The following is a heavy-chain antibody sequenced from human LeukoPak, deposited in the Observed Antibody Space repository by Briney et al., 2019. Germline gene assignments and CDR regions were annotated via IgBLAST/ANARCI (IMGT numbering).Heavy chain of an antibody. D-gene: IGHD3-22*01. CDR2: INHSGST. V-gene: IGHV4-34*01. CDR1: GGSFSGYY. J-gene: IGHJ6*02. CDR3: ARVNYYDSSGYYYYYYGMDV. Sequence: SETLSLTCAVYGGSFSGYYWSWIRQPPGKGPEWIGEINHSGSTNYNPSLKSRVTISVDTSKNQFSLKLSSVTAADTAVYYCARVNYYDSSGYYYYYYGMDVWGQGTMVTVSS.